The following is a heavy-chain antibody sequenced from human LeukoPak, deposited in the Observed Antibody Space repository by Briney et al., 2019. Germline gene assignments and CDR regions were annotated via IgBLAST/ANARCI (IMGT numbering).Heavy chain of an antibody. Sequence: GGSLRLSCAASGFTFDDYAMHWVRQAPGKGLEWVSGISWNSGSIGYADSVKGRFTISRDNAKNSLYLQMNSLRAEDMALYYCAKAAAVDAFDIWGRGTMVTVSS. CDR3: AKAAAVDAFDI. CDR1: GFTFDDYA. CDR2: ISWNSGSI. D-gene: IGHD6-13*01. J-gene: IGHJ3*02. V-gene: IGHV3-9*03.